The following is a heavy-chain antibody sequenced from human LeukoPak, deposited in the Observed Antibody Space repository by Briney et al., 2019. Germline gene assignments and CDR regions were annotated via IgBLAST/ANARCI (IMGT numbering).Heavy chain of an antibody. CDR1: GFILSNYW. CDR2: INQDGSEK. V-gene: IGHV3-7*01. CDR3: ARSSRELRGYAPWEVMPPFDY. J-gene: IGHJ4*02. D-gene: IGHD4-23*01. Sequence: GGSLRLSCAASGFILSNYWMGWVRRAPGKGLEWVANINQDGSEKHYVDFLKGRFTISRDNAKNSLYLQMNSLRAEDTAVYYCARSSRELRGYAPWEVMPPFDYWGQGTLVTVSS.